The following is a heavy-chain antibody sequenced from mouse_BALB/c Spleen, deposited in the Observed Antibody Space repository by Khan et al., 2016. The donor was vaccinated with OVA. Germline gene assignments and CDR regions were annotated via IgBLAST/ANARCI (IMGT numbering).Heavy chain of an antibody. V-gene: IGHV3-2*02. D-gene: IGHD1-1*02. J-gene: IGHJ2*01. CDR1: GYSITSDYA. Sequence: EVQLQESGPGLVKPSQSLSLTCTVTGYSITSDYAWNWIRQFPGNKLEWMGHISYSGNTKYNPSLKSRISITRDTSKNQFFLQLNSVTTEDTATYYCARIYGGDFDYWGQGTTQTISS. CDR3: ARIYGGDFDY. CDR2: ISYSGNT.